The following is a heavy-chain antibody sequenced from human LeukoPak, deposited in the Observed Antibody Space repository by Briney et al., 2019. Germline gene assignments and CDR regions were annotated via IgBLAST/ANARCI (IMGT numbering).Heavy chain of an antibody. J-gene: IGHJ4*02. CDR2: VSGSGGST. D-gene: IGHD3-22*01. Sequence: GGSLRLSCVVSGITLANYGMSWVRQAPGKGLEWVAGVSGSGGSTNYADSVKGRFTISRDNPKNTLYLQMNSLRAEDTAVYFCAKRGVVIRVILVGFHKEAYYFDTWGQGALVTVSS. V-gene: IGHV3-23*01. CDR3: AKRGVVIRVILVGFHKEAYYFDT. CDR1: GITLANYG.